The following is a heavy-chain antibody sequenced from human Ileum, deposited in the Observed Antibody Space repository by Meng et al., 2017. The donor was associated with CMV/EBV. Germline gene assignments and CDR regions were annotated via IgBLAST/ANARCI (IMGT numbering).Heavy chain of an antibody. CDR2: IYSGGST. D-gene: IGHD2-21*01. J-gene: IGHJ4*02. Sequence: SLRLSCSAAGFSVSNNYMIWVRQAPGKGLEWVSLIYSGGSTNYADSVRGRFTISRDNSKNTVYLQMNSLRVEDTAVYYCERVVVGHWGQGTLVTVSS. V-gene: IGHV3-53*01. CDR3: ERVVVGH. CDR1: GFSVSNNY.